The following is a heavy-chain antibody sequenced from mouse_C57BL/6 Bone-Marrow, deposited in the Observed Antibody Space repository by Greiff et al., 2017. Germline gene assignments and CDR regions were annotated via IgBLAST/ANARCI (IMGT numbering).Heavy chain of an antibody. J-gene: IGHJ4*01. D-gene: IGHD2-3*01. Sequence: EVQLQQSGAELVRPGASVKLSCTASGFNITDYYMHWVKQRPEQGLEWIGSIDPEDGDTEYAPKFQGKATMTAATSSSTAYLQLSSLTSEDTAVYYCRWLLYAMDYWGQGTAVTVSA. V-gene: IGHV14-1*01. CDR1: GFNITDYY. CDR3: RWLLYAMDY. CDR2: IDPEDGDT.